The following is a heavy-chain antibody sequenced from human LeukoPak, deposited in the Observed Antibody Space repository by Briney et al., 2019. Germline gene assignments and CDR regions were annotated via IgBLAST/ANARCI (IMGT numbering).Heavy chain of an antibody. CDR1: GGTFSSYA. J-gene: IGHJ4*02. Sequence: SVKVSCKASGGTFSSYAISWVRQAPGQGLEWMGRIIPILGIANYAQKFQGRVTITADKSTSTAYMELSSLRSEDTAVYYCATEGWDYGSGSYYKFDYWGQGTLVTVSS. CDR3: ATEGWDYGSGSYYKFDY. D-gene: IGHD3-10*01. V-gene: IGHV1-69*04. CDR2: IIPILGIA.